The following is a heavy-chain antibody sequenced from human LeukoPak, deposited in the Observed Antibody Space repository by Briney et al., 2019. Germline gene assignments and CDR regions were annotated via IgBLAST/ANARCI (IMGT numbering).Heavy chain of an antibody. D-gene: IGHD2-15*01. CDR2: IKEDGSER. V-gene: IGHV3-7*01. J-gene: IGHJ4*02. Sequence: PGGSLRLSCTASEFTFSRYWMNWVRQAPGKGLEWVANIKEDGSERYYVDSVKGRFTISRDNAKNSLYLQMNSLRAEDTAVYYCARDPSSLRDSLDYWGQGTLVTVSS. CDR3: ARDPSSLRDSLDY. CDR1: EFTFSRYW.